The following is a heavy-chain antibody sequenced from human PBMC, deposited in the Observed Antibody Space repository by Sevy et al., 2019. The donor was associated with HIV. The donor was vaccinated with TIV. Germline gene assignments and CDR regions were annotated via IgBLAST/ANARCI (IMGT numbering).Heavy chain of an antibody. CDR2: INPNSGGT. D-gene: IGHD3-9*01. CDR3: ARLNYDILTGYSSNDY. J-gene: IGHJ4*02. CDR1: GYTFTGYH. V-gene: IGHV1-2*06. Sequence: ASVKVSCKASGYTFTGYHMHWVRQASGQGLEWMGRINPNSGGTNYAQKFQGRVTMTRDTSISTAYMELSRLRSDDAAVYYCARLNYDILTGYSSNDYWGQGTLVTVSS.